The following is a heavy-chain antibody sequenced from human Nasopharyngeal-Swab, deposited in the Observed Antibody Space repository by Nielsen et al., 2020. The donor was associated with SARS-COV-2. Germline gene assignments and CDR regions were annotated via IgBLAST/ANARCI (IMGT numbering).Heavy chain of an antibody. J-gene: IGHJ5*02. CDR2: INHSGST. Sequence: WIRQPTGKGLEWIGEINHSGSTNYNPSLKSRVTISVDTSKNQFSLKLSSVTAADTAVYYCASVGSSSWYQLWFDPWGQGTLVTVSS. V-gene: IGHV4-34*01. CDR3: ASVGSSSWYQLWFDP. D-gene: IGHD6-13*01.